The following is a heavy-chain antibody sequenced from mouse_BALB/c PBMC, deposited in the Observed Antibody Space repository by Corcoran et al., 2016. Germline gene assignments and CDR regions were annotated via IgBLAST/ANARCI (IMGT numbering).Heavy chain of an antibody. Sequence: QVQLQQSGAELMKPGASVKISCKATGYTFSSYWIEWVKQRPGHGLEWIGEILPGSGSTNYNEKFKGKATFTADTSSNTAYMQLSSLTSEDSAVYYCARTGRYDSFAYWGQGTLVTVSA. CDR3: ARTGRYDSFAY. J-gene: IGHJ3*01. V-gene: IGHV1-9*01. CDR2: ILPGSGST. CDR1: GYTFSSYW. D-gene: IGHD2-14*01.